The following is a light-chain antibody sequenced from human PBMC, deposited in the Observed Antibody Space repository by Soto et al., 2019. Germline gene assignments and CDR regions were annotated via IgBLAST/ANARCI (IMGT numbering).Light chain of an antibody. Sequence: QSVLTQPPSASGTPGQGVTIPCSGSSSNIGSNTVHWYQQLPGTAPKLLIYSNNQRPSGVPDRFSGSKSGTSASLAISGLQSEDEADYYCAAWDGSLNAVVFGGGTKLTVL. CDR2: SNN. V-gene: IGLV1-44*01. CDR3: AAWDGSLNAVV. CDR1: SSNIGSNT. J-gene: IGLJ2*01.